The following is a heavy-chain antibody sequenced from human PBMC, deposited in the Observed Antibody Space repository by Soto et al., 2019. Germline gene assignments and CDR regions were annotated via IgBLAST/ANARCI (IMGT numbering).Heavy chain of an antibody. D-gene: IGHD5-18*01. CDR1: GGSISSSSYY. CDR2: IYYSGST. CDR3: ASLLNTAMVYYYYYGMDV. Sequence: PSETLSLTCTVSGGSISSSSYYWGWIRQPPGKGLEWIGSIYYSGSTYYKPSLKSRVTISVDTSKNQFSLKLSSVTAADTAVYYCASLLNTAMVYYYYYGMDVWGQGTTVT. J-gene: IGHJ6*02. V-gene: IGHV4-39*01.